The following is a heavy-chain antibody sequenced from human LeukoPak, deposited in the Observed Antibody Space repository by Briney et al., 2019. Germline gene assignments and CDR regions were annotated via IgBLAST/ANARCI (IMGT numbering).Heavy chain of an antibody. D-gene: IGHD2-15*01. CDR2: IYTSGST. V-gene: IGHV4-4*07. Sequence: SETLSLTCTASGGSISSYYWSWIRQPAGKGLEWIGRIYTSGSTNYNPSLKSRVTMSVDTSKNQFSLKLSSVTAADTAVYYCARAGKVVVAATRNGMDVWGQGTTVTVSS. CDR1: GGSISSYY. CDR3: ARAGKVVVAATRNGMDV. J-gene: IGHJ6*02.